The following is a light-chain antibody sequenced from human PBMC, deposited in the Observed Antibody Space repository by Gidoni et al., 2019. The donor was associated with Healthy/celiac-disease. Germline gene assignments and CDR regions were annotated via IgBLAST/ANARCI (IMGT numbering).Light chain of an antibody. CDR1: QSISSW. Sequence: DIQMTQSPSTLSPSVGDRVTITCRASQSISSWLAWYQQKPGKAPKLLIYKASSLESGVPSRFSGSGSGTEFTLPISSLQPDDFATYYCQQYNSYSRTFGQGTKVEIK. J-gene: IGKJ1*01. CDR3: QQYNSYSRT. CDR2: KAS. V-gene: IGKV1-5*03.